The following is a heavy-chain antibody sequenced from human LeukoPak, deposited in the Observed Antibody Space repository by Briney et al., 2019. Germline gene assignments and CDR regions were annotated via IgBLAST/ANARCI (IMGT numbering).Heavy chain of an antibody. J-gene: IGHJ3*02. CDR2: INHSGST. CDR3: ARGGGSYSYAFDI. Sequence: SETLSLTCAVYGGSFSGYYWSWIRQPPGKGLEWIGEINHSGSTNYNPSLKSRVTISVDTSKNQFSLKLSSVTAADTAVYYCARGGGSYSYAFDIWGQGTMVTVSS. V-gene: IGHV4-34*01. D-gene: IGHD1-26*01. CDR1: GGSFSGYY.